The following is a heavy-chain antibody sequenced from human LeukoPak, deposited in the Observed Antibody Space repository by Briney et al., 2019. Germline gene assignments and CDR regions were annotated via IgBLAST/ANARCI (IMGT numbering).Heavy chain of an antibody. J-gene: IGHJ4*02. CDR1: EFTFSSYE. D-gene: IGHD1-26*01. V-gene: IGHV3-48*03. Sequence: GGSLRLSCAASEFTFSSYEMNWGRQAPGKGLEWISFISSRGSSIYYADSVKGRFTISRDNAKNSLYLQMNSLRAEDKAVYYCARDSGSYRGFDYWGQGTLVTVSS. CDR2: ISSRGSSI. CDR3: ARDSGSYRGFDY.